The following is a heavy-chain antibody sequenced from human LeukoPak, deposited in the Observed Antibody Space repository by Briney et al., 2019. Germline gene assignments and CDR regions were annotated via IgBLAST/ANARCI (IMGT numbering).Heavy chain of an antibody. CDR1: GFTLICCG. CDR3: AKAPVRGVTLDY. J-gene: IGHJ4*02. Sequence: GGSLRLSCAASGFTLICCGMHWVRQAPGKGLEWVAFIRYDGSTKYYTDSVKGRFTISRDNSKNTLYLQMNSLRAEDTAVYYCAKAPVRGVTLDYWGQGTLVTVSS. CDR2: IRYDGSTK. D-gene: IGHD3-10*01. V-gene: IGHV3-30*02.